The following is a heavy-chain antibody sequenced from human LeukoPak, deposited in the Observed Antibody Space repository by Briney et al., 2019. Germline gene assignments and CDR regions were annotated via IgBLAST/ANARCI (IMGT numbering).Heavy chain of an antibody. CDR1: GGSISSYY. Sequence: SETLSLTCTVSGGSISSYYWSWIRQPPGKGLEWIGYIYYSGSTDYNPSLKSRVTISVDTSKNQFSLKLSSVTAADTAVYYCARQFSGRFDPWGQGTLVTVSS. CDR2: IYYSGST. V-gene: IGHV4-59*08. J-gene: IGHJ5*02. CDR3: ARQFSGRFDP. D-gene: IGHD1-26*01.